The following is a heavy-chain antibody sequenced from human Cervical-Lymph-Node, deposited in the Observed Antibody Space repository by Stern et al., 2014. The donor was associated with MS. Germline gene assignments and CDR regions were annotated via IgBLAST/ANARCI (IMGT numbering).Heavy chain of an antibody. CDR3: AKAISPTFHLWSSYYTRSTDRYHGMDV. CDR1: GFTFSSYV. Sequence: EMQLVESGGGLLQPGGSLRLSCGGSGFTFSSYVMTWVRQAPGKGLEWVAGISGSGSRPDYADSWKGRFHVFRSHSLNMLYLPMDHLSIEDTAVYYCAKAISPTFHLWSSYYTRSTDRYHGMDVWGQGTTVTVSS. D-gene: IGHD3-3*02. V-gene: IGHV3-23*04. J-gene: IGHJ6*02. CDR2: ISGSGSRP.